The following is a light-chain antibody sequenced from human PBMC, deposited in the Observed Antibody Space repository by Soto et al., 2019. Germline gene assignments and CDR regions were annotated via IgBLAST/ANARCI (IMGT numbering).Light chain of an antibody. Sequence: DIQMTQSPSSLSASVGDRVTITCRASQSISSHLNWYQQKPGKAPKLLIFAASTLQSGVPSRFSGSGSGTDFTLTISSLHPEDFAAYYCQQSYGSSRSFGQGTRLEVK. CDR1: QSISSH. V-gene: IGKV1-39*01. CDR2: AAS. CDR3: QQSYGSSRS. J-gene: IGKJ2*03.